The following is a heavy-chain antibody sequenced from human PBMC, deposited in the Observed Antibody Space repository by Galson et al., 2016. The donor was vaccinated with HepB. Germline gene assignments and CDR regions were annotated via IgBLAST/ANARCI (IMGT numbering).Heavy chain of an antibody. V-gene: IGHV3-30*18. D-gene: IGHD5-24*01. CDR3: AKDGRDAYNFNYYYYAMDV. CDR1: GCTFRSYG. Sequence: SLRLSCAASGCTFRSYGMHWVRQAPGKGLEWVAVISYGGNNKYYADSVKGRFTISRDNSKNTLYLQMNSLRAEGTAVYYCAKDGRDAYNFNYYYYAMDVWGQGTTVTVSS. CDR2: ISYGGNNK. J-gene: IGHJ6*02.